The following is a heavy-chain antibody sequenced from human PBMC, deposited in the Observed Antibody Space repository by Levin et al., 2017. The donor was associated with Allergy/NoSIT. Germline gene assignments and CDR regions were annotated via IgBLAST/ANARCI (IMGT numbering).Heavy chain of an antibody. CDR3: EDRPATMVRGESGGDY. CDR1: GFSLSTSGVG. J-gene: IGHJ4*02. CDR2: IYWDDDK. V-gene: IGHV2-5*02. Sequence: SGPTLVKPTQTLTLTCTFSGFSLSTSGVGVGWIRQPPGKALEWLALIYWDDDKRYSPSLKSRLTITKDTSKNQVVLTMTNMDPVDTATYCWEDRPATMVRGESGGDYWGQGTLVTVSS. D-gene: IGHD3-10*01.